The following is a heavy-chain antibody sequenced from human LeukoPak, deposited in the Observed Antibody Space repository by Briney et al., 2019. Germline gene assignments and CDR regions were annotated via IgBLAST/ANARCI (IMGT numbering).Heavy chain of an antibody. CDR3: ARIGYCSSTSCYYYGMDV. V-gene: IGHV3-21*01. Sequence: GGSLRLSCAASGFTFSNAWMNWVRQAPGKGLEWVSSISSSSSYIYYADSVKGRFTISRDNAKNSLYLQMNSLRAEDMAVYYCARIGYCSSTSCYYYGMDVWGQGTTVTVSS. D-gene: IGHD2-2*01. CDR2: ISSSSSYI. J-gene: IGHJ6*02. CDR1: GFTFSNAW.